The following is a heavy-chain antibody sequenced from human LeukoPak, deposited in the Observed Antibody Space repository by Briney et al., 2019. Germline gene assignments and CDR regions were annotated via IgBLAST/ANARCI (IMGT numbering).Heavy chain of an antibody. CDR3: ARASSSWYYFDY. V-gene: IGHV1-18*01. J-gene: IGHJ4*02. D-gene: IGHD6-13*01. CDR2: ISAYNGNT. CDR1: GYTFTSYG. Sequence: ASVRVSCXASGYTFTSYGISWVRQAPGQGLEWMGWISAYNGNTNYAQKLQGRVTMTTDTSTSTAYMELRSLRSDDTAVYYCARASSSWYYFDYWGQGTLVTVSS.